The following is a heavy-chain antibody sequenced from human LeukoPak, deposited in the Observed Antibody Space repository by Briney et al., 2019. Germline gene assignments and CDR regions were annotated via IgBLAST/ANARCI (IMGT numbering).Heavy chain of an antibody. J-gene: IGHJ4*02. Sequence: GGSLRLSCAASGFTFSSYAMHWVRQAPGKGLEWAAFIRYDGSNKYYADSVKGRFTISRDNSKNTLYLQMNSLRAEDTAVYYCAKVLDSLNSSWRYYFDYWGQGTLVTVSS. V-gene: IGHV3-30*02. CDR3: AKVLDSLNSSWRYYFDY. CDR2: IRYDGSNK. CDR1: GFTFSSYA. D-gene: IGHD6-13*01.